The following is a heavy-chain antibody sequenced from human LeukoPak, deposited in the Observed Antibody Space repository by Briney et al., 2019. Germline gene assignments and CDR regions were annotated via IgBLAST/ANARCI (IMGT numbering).Heavy chain of an antibody. CDR2: ISYDGSNK. J-gene: IGHJ4*02. Sequence: GGSLRLSCAASGFTFSSYGMHWVRQAPGKGLEWVAVISYDGSNKYYADSVKGRFTISRDNSKNTLYLQMNSLRAEDTAVYYCANSRPGIAPDYWGQGTLVTVSS. CDR3: ANSRPGIAPDY. CDR1: GFTFSSYG. D-gene: IGHD6-13*01. V-gene: IGHV3-30*18.